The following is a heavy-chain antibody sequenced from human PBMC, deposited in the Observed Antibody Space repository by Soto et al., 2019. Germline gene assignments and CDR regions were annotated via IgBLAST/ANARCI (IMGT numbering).Heavy chain of an antibody. D-gene: IGHD5-12*01. CDR3: AKGVASSD. J-gene: IGHJ4*02. CDR1: GGSFTTDS. CDR2: INPLFRTP. Sequence: QVHLVQSEAEVRKPGSSVKVSCKSSGGSFTTDSIIWLRQAPGQGLEWMGGINPLFRTPVYAQKFQGRVTISADESTSAAHLEVTVLTPEDTAVYFCAKGVASSDWGQGTPVTVSS. V-gene: IGHV1-69*01.